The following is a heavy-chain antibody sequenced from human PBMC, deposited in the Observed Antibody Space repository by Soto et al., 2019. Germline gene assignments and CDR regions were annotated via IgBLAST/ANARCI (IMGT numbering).Heavy chain of an antibody. CDR2: ISYDGSNK. J-gene: IGHJ3*02. Sequence: PGGSLRLSCAASGFTFSSYSMHWVRQAPGKGLEWVAVISYDGSNKYYADSVKGRFTISRDNSKNTLYLQMNSLRAEDTAVYYCAKSVDIVATIERAPDAFDIWGQGTMVTVSS. D-gene: IGHD5-12*01. CDR3: AKSVDIVATIERAPDAFDI. CDR1: GFTFSSYS. V-gene: IGHV3-30*18.